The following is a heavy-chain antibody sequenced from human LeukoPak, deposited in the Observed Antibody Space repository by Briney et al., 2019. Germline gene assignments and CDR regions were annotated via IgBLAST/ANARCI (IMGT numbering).Heavy chain of an antibody. Sequence: GGPLRLPCEASGFTFNNYAMSWARQAPGGGLEWLSSISNSGGDKDYRNSVKGRFTISRDNSKNTLYLQMDSLGAEDTAVYYCANFACCHYDSESGYWGQGTLVTVSS. V-gene: IGHV3-23*01. D-gene: IGHD3-22*01. CDR2: ISNSGGDK. CDR3: ANFACCHYDSESGY. J-gene: IGHJ4*02. CDR1: GFTFNNYA.